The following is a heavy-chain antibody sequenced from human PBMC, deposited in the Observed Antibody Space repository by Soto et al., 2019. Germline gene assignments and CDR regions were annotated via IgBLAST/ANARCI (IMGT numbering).Heavy chain of an antibody. D-gene: IGHD3-22*01. CDR3: ARDVSTSPIAVDLTYYYGSSGYYYWFDP. Sequence: ASVKVSCKASGYTFTSYYMHWVRQAPGQGLEWMGIINPSGGSTSYAQKFQGRVTMTRDTSTSTVHMELSSLRSEDTAVYYCARDVSTSPIAVDLTYYYGSSGYYYWFDPWGQGTLVTVSS. CDR2: INPSGGST. J-gene: IGHJ5*02. V-gene: IGHV1-46*01. CDR1: GYTFTSYY.